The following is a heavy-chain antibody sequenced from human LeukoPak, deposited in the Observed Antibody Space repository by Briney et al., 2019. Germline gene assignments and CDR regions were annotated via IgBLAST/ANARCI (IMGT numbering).Heavy chain of an antibody. D-gene: IGHD6-19*01. CDR3: ARYGYSSGFYSFDY. V-gene: IGHV4-59*01. CDR2: IYYSGST. J-gene: IGHJ4*02. Sequence: SETLSLTCAVYGGSFSGYYWSWIRQPPGKGLEWIGYIYYSGSTNYNPSLESRVTISMDTSKNQFSLKLTSVTAADTAVYYCARYGYSSGFYSFDYWGQGTLVTVSS. CDR1: GGSFSGYY.